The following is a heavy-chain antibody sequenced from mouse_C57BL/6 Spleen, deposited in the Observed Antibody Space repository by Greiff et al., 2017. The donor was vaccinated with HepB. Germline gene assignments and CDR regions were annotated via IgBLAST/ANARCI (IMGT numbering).Heavy chain of an antibody. CDR1: GFTFSSYT. D-gene: IGHD2-3*01. V-gene: IGHV5-9*01. CDR2: ISGGGGNT. J-gene: IGHJ4*01. CDR3: ARRRSIYDSYSGGAMDY. Sequence: DVKFQESGGGLVKPGGSLKLSCAASGFTFSSYTMSWVRQTPEKRLEWVATISGGGGNTYYPDSVKGRFIISSDNAKNTLYLQMGSLRSKDTALYYCARRRSIYDSYSGGAMDYWGQGTSVTVSS.